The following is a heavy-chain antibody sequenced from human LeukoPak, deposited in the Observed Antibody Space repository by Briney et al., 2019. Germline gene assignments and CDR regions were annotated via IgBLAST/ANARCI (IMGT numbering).Heavy chain of an antibody. CDR1: RFTFSIYW. V-gene: IGHV3-7*01. CDR2: IKEDGGER. CDR3: ARIEYSSGWVPFDY. Sequence: GGSLRLSCAASRFTFSIYWMSWVRQAPGKGLEWVANIKEDGGERYYVDSVKGRFTISRDNAKNSLYLQTNSLRAEDTAVYYCARIEYSSGWVPFDYWGQGTLVTVSS. J-gene: IGHJ4*02. D-gene: IGHD6-19*01.